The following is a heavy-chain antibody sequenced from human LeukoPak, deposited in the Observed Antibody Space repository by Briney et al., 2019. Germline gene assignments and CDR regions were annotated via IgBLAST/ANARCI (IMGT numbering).Heavy chain of an antibody. CDR3: ARVRAVDGYCTNTSCDALDI. J-gene: IGHJ3*02. V-gene: IGHV3-23*01. CDR2: ISGSGGST. CDR1: GFTFSSYA. D-gene: IGHD2-2*01. Sequence: GGSLRLSCAASGFTFSSYAMSWVRQAPGKGLEWVSAISGSGGSTYYADSVKGRFTISRDNSKNTLYLQMNSLRAEDTAVYYCARVRAVDGYCTNTSCDALDIWGQGTMVTVSS.